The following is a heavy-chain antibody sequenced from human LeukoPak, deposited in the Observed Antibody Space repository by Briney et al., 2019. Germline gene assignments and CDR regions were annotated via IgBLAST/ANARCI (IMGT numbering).Heavy chain of an antibody. CDR2: INAGNGDT. CDR3: ARLGKTYCSSTSCYSSDAFDI. CDR1: GYTFTSHA. Sequence: ASVKVSCKASGYTFTSHAMHWVRQAPGQRLEWMGWINAGNGDTKYSQKFQGRVTFTWDTSASTDTSASTASMELSSLRSEDTAVYYCARLGKTYCSSTSCYSSDAFDIWGQGTMVTVSS. V-gene: IGHV1-3*01. J-gene: IGHJ3*02. D-gene: IGHD2-2*02.